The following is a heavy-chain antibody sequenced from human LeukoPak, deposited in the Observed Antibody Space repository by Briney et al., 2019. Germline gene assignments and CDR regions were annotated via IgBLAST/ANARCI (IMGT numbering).Heavy chain of an antibody. CDR1: GYTFTGYY. CDR2: INPNSGGT. V-gene: IGHV1-2*06. J-gene: IGHJ5*02. Sequence: GASVKVSCKASGYTFTGYYMHWVRQAPGQGLEWMGRINPNSGGTNYAQKFQGRVTMTRDTSISTASMELSRLRSDDTAVYYCARDGDYDILTGYYNWFDPWGQGTLVTVSS. CDR3: ARDGDYDILTGYYNWFDP. D-gene: IGHD3-9*01.